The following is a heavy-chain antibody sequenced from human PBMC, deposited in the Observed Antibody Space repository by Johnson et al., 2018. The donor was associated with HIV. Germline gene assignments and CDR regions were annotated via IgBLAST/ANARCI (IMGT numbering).Heavy chain of an antibody. CDR1: DFTVSGNY. Sequence: VQLVESGGGLIQPGGSLRLSCAASDFTVSGNYMSWVRQAPGKGLVWVSRINSDGSSTSYADSVKGRFTISRDNAKNTLYLQMDSLGAEDTAVYYCARVQLLADDVFNIWGQGTMVTVSS. J-gene: IGHJ3*02. CDR2: INSDGSST. D-gene: IGHD3-10*01. V-gene: IGHV3-74*02. CDR3: ARVQLLADDVFNI.